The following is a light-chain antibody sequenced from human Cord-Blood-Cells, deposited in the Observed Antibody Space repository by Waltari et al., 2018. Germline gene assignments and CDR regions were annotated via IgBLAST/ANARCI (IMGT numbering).Light chain of an antibody. V-gene: IGKV2-29*02. CDR2: EVS. CDR3: MQGIHLPPWT. J-gene: IGKJ1*01. Sequence: DIVMTQTPLSLSVTPGQPEERGGTDSESRPHSDGKTYLYWYLQKPGQSPQLLIYEVSSRFSGVPDRFSGSGSGTDFTLKISRVEAEDVGVYYCMQGIHLPPWTFGQGTKVEIK. CDR1: ESRPHSDGKTY.